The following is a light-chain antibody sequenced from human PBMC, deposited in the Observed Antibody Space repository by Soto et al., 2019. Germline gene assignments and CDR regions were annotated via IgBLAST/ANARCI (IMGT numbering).Light chain of an antibody. CDR2: GAS. Sequence: EIVLTQSPGTLSLSPGERAILSCRASQSVNSNYLAWYQQKPGQSTRLLIYGASSRATGIPDRFSGSGSGTDFTLTISRLEPEDFGVYFCQQYGSSPWTFGQGTKVEIK. J-gene: IGKJ1*01. CDR3: QQYGSSPWT. CDR1: QSVNSNY. V-gene: IGKV3-20*01.